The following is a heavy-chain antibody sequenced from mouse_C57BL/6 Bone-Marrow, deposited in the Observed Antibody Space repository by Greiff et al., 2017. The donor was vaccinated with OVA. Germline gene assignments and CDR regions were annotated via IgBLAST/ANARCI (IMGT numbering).Heavy chain of an antibody. D-gene: IGHD1-3*01. J-gene: IGHJ4*01. CDR3: AITNYDAMDY. Sequence: EVQLQQSGPELVKPGASVKMSCKASGYTFTDYNMHWVKQSPGKSLEWIGYINPNNGGTSYNQKFKGKATLTVNKSSSTAYMELSSLTTEDYAVYDCAITNYDAMDYWGQGTSVTVSS. CDR2: INPNNGGT. V-gene: IGHV1-22*01. CDR1: GYTFTDYN.